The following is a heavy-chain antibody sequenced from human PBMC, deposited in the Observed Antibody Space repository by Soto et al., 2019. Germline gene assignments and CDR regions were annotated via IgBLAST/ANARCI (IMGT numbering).Heavy chain of an antibody. J-gene: IGHJ4*02. V-gene: IGHV4-4*02. CDR1: GGSFTSNNW. CDR3: ASRDPGTSVDY. D-gene: IGHD1-1*01. Sequence: SETLSLTCAVSGGSFTSNNWWTWVRQPPGQGLEWIGEIYRTGGTNYNPSLRSRGTISLDKSENQFSLKVTSLTAADTAVYYCASRDPGTSVDYWGQGTLVTVSS. CDR2: IYRTGGT.